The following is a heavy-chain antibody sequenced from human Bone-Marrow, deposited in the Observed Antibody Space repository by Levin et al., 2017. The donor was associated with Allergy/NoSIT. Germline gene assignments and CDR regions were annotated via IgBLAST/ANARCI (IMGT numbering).Heavy chain of an antibody. CDR3: TTLYSPGPGDY. D-gene: IGHD5-12*01. CDR2: IQYDGTTT. Sequence: GGSLRLSCAASGFAFSTYWMYWVRQAPGKGLLWVSRIQYDGTTTAYADSVKGRFTISRDNAKNTLYLQMDSLRAEDTAVYYCTTLYSPGPGDYWGQGTLVTVSS. J-gene: IGHJ4*02. CDR1: GFAFSTYW. V-gene: IGHV3-74*01.